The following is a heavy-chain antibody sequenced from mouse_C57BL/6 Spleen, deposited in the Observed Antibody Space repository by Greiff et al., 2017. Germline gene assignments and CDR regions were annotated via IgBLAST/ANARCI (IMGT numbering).Heavy chain of an antibody. J-gene: IGHJ3*01. CDR1: GYTFTSYW. CDR3: ASTELGRGFAY. D-gene: IGHD4-1*01. V-gene: IGHV1-50*01. Sequence: QVQLQQPGAELVKPGASVKLSCKASGYTFTSYWMQWVKQRPGQGLEWIGEIDPSDGYTNSNQKFKGKATLTVATSSSTAYMQLSSLTSEDSAVYYCASTELGRGFAYWGQGTLVTVSA. CDR2: IDPSDGYT.